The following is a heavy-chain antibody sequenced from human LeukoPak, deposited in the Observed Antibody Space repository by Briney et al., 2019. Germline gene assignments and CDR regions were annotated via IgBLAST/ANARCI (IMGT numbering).Heavy chain of an antibody. CDR1: GFTFSSYG. V-gene: IGHV3-30*18. D-gene: IGHD2-2*01. CDR3: AKDPCSSTSCYFDY. CDR2: ISYDGSNK. J-gene: IGHJ4*02. Sequence: GRSLRLSCAASGFTFSSYGMHWVRQAPGKGLEWVAVISYDGSNKYYADSVKGRFTISRDNSKNTLYLHMNSLRAEDTAVYYCAKDPCSSTSCYFDYWGQGTLVTVSS.